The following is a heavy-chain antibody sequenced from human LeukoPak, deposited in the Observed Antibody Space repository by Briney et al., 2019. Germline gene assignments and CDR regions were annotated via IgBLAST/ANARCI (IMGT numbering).Heavy chain of an antibody. CDR1: GFTFSDHY. J-gene: IGHJ4*02. V-gene: IGHV3-72*01. Sequence: GGSLRLSCAASGFTFSDHYMDWVRQAPGKGLEWVGRIKNKANSYTTEYAASVKGRFTVSRDDSKNALYLQMNSLRAEDTAVYYCAKADEMNMDYWGQGTLVTVSS. CDR2: IKNKANSYTT. CDR3: AKADEMNMDY. D-gene: IGHD2/OR15-2a*01.